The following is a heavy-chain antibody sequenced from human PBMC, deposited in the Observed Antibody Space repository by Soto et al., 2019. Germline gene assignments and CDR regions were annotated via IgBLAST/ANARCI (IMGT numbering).Heavy chain of an antibody. Sequence: AGGALSLSSAAPGFPFRSYGMHSVRQAPGKGVGGGAVIWYDGSNKYYADSVKGRFIISRDNSKNTLYLQMNSLRAEDTAVYYCARELGYCSSTSCYKGYYGTDVWGPGTTVTVSS. CDR1: GFPFRSYG. V-gene: IGHV3-33*01. CDR3: ARELGYCSSTSCYKGYYGTDV. D-gene: IGHD2-2*02. J-gene: IGHJ6*02. CDR2: IWYDGSNK.